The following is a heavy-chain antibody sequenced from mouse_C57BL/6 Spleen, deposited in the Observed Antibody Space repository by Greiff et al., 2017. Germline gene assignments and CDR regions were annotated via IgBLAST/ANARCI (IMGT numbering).Heavy chain of an antibody. CDR2: FYPGSGSI. D-gene: IGHD1-1*01. Sequence: QVQLKESGAELVKPGASVTLSCKASGYTFTEYTIHWVKQRSGQGLEWIGWFYPGSGSIKYNEKFKDKATLTADKTSSTVYMELSRLTSEDSAVXFCARHALGSSYVGSFDVWGTGTTVTVSS. V-gene: IGHV1-62-2*01. CDR1: GYTFTEYT. CDR3: ARHALGSSYVGSFDV. J-gene: IGHJ1*03.